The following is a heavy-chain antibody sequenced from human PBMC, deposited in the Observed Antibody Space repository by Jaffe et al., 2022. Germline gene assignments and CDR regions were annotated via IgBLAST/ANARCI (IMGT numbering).Heavy chain of an antibody. V-gene: IGHV4-59*01. CDR3: ARDTDSSGWGFMGDAFDI. CDR1: GGSISSYY. Sequence: QVQLQESGPGLVKPSETLSLTCTVSGGSISSYYWSWIRQPPGKGLEWIGYIYYSGSTNYNPSLKSRVTISVDTSKNQFSLKLSSVTAADTAVYYCARDTDSSGWGFMGDAFDIWGQGTMVTVSS. D-gene: IGHD6-19*01. J-gene: IGHJ3*02. CDR2: IYYSGST.